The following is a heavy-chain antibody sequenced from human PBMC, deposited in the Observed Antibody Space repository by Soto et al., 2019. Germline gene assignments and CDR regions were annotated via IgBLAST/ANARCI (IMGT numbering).Heavy chain of an antibody. V-gene: IGHV1-69*13. CDR1: GGTFSIYS. CDR3: ARHDCISTSCYYYYYYSMDV. Sequence: SVKASCKTSGGTFSIYSISWVRQAPGQGLEWMGGIIPIFDTANYAQKFQGRVTITADESTSTAYMELSSLRSEDTAVYYCARHDCISTSCYYYYYYSMDVWGQGTTVTDSS. J-gene: IGHJ6*02. CDR2: IIPIFDTA. D-gene: IGHD2-2*01.